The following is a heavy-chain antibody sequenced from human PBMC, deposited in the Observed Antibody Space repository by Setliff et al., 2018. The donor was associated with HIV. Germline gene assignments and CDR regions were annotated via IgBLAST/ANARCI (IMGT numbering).Heavy chain of an antibody. J-gene: IGHJ3*02. CDR3: ARIRVGALLNAFDI. CDR1: GYTFGKFG. D-gene: IGHD1-26*01. CDR2: IIPIFGTE. V-gene: IGHV1-69*13. Sequence: SVKVSCKVSGYTFGKFGISWVRQVPGQGLEWMGGIIPIFGTEKYPLKFQGRVTITADESTGTAYMELSRLRSDDTAMYYCARIRVGALLNAFDIWGQGTMVTVSS.